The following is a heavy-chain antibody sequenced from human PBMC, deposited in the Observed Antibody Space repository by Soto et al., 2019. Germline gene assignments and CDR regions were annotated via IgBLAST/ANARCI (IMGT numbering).Heavy chain of an antibody. Sequence: EVQLVESGGGLVKPGGSLRLSCAASGYTFSSYSMNWVRQAPGKGLEWVSSISSSSSYIYYADSVKGRFTISRDNAKNSLYLQMNSLRAEDTAVYYCARRSTEYYFDYWGQGTLVTVSS. CDR2: ISSSSSYI. V-gene: IGHV3-21*01. CDR3: ARRSTEYYFDY. J-gene: IGHJ4*02. CDR1: GYTFSSYS. D-gene: IGHD4-4*01.